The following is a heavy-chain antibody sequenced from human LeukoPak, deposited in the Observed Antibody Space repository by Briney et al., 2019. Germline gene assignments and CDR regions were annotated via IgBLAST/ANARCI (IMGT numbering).Heavy chain of an antibody. CDR1: GGSFSGYY. V-gene: IGHV4-34*01. CDR2: INHSGST. Sequence: KSSETLSLTGAVYGGSFSGYYWSWIRRPPGKGLEWSGEINHSGSTNYIPSLKSRVTISVDTSKNQFSLELSSVTAADTAVYYCGRGLYTVNFDHWGQGTLVTVSS. J-gene: IGHJ4*02. CDR3: GRGLYTVNFDH. D-gene: IGHD4-11*01.